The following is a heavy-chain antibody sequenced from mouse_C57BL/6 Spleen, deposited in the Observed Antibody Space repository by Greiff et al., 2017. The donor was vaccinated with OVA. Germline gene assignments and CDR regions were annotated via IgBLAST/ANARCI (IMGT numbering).Heavy chain of an antibody. J-gene: IGHJ2*01. D-gene: IGHD2-5*01. CDR2: IYPGSGST. CDR3: ARGYSNCGGLDY. Sequence: QVQLQQPGAELVKPGASVKMSCKASGYTFTSYWITWVKQRPGQGLEWIGDIYPGSGSTNYNEKFKSKATLTVDTSSSTAYMQLSSLTSEDSAVYYCARGYSNCGGLDYWGQGTTLTVSS. CDR1: GYTFTSYW. V-gene: IGHV1-55*01.